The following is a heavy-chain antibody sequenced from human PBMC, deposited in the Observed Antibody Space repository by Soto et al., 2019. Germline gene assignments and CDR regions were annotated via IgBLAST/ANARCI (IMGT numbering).Heavy chain of an antibody. Sequence: QVQLVQSGAEVTKPGASVRMSCKASGYTFTAYAIHWVRQVPGQRLEWLGWSDANNGKTKYSQKFQGRVSITRDTSAPTAYMELRSLRSEDTAVYYCARGSGTQTTADCYRDYWGQGPLVAVS. V-gene: IGHV1-3*01. CDR3: ARGSGTQTTADCYRDY. CDR2: SDANNGKT. CDR1: GYTFTAYA. J-gene: IGHJ4*02. D-gene: IGHD2-21*02.